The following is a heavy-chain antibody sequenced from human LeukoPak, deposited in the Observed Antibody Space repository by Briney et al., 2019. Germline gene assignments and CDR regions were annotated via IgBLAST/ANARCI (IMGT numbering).Heavy chain of an antibody. CDR2: INHSGST. CDR3: ARDSMTTVTYGAFDI. D-gene: IGHD4-17*01. CDR1: GGSISIYY. J-gene: IGHJ3*02. V-gene: IGHV4-34*01. Sequence: PSETLSLTCTVSGGSISIYYWNWIRQPPGKGLEWIGEINHSGSTNYNPSLKSRVTISVDTSKNQFSLKLSSVTAADTAVYYCARDSMTTVTYGAFDIWGQGTMVTVSS.